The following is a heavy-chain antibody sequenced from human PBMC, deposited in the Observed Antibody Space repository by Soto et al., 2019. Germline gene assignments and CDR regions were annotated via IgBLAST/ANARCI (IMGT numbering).Heavy chain of an antibody. Sequence: PSETLSLTCAVYGGSFSGYYCSWIRQPPGKGLEWIGEINHSGSTNYNPSLKSRVTISVDTSKNQFSLKLSSVTAADTAVYYCARVLPYDFWSGPRWFDPWGQGTLVTVSS. V-gene: IGHV4-34*01. D-gene: IGHD3-3*01. CDR3: ARVLPYDFWSGPRWFDP. J-gene: IGHJ5*02. CDR2: INHSGST. CDR1: GGSFSGYY.